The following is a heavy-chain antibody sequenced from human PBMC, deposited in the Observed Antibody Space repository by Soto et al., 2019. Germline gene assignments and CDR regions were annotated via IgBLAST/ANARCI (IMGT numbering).Heavy chain of an antibody. V-gene: IGHV1-69*02. D-gene: IGHD4-17*01. Sequence: QVQLVQSGAEVKKPGSSVKVSCKASGGTFSSYTISWVRQAPGQGLEWMGRIIPILGIANYAQKFQGRVTITADTSSSTAYKEPSRLRSEDTAVYYWAYHYGGNSFWGQRTLVTASP. CDR1: GGTFSSYT. J-gene: IGHJ4*02. CDR3: AYHYGGNSF. CDR2: IIPILGIA.